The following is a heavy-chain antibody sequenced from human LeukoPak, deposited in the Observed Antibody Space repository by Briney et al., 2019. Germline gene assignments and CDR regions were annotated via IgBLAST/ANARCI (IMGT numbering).Heavy chain of an antibody. Sequence: PSETLSLTCAVYGGSFSGYYWSWIRQPPGKGLEWIGEINHSGSTNYNPSLKSRVTISVDTSKNRFSLKLSSVTAADTAVYYCARRVPAANGMDVWGQGTTVIVSS. J-gene: IGHJ6*02. CDR2: INHSGST. CDR3: ARRVPAANGMDV. V-gene: IGHV4-34*01. D-gene: IGHD2-2*01. CDR1: GGSFSGYY.